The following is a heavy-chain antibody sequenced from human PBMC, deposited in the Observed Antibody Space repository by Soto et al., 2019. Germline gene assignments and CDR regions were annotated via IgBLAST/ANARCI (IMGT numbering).Heavy chain of an antibody. Sequence: SETLSLTCTVSGGSISSSSYYWGWIRQPPGKGLEWIGSIYYSGSTYYNPSLKSRVTISVDTSKNQFSLKLSSVTAADTAVYYCARRYCSSTSCSRLNWKGGGNWFAPGGQGTLVTVPS. D-gene: IGHD2-2*01. CDR2: IYYSGST. CDR3: ARRYCSSTSCSRLNWKGGGNWFAP. CDR1: GGSISSSSYY. J-gene: IGHJ5*02. V-gene: IGHV4-39*01.